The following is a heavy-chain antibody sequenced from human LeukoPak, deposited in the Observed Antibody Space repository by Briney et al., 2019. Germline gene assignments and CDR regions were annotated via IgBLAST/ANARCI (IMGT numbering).Heavy chain of an antibody. Sequence: PGGSLRLSCAASGFIFSDYYMSWIRQAPGKALEWVSYVSSGSSTIYYADSVKGRFTVSRDNAKNSLYLQMNSLRAEDTAVYYCAREGGSQWLISYFDYWGQGTLVTVSS. CDR1: GFIFSDYY. CDR2: VSSGSSTI. V-gene: IGHV3-11*04. CDR3: AREGGSQWLISYFDY. D-gene: IGHD6-19*01. J-gene: IGHJ4*02.